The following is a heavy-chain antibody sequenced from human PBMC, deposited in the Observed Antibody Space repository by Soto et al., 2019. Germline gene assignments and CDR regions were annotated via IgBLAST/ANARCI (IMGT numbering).Heavy chain of an antibody. J-gene: IGHJ6*02. V-gene: IGHV1-18*01. Sequence: ASVKVSCKASGYTFTSYGISWVRQAPGQGLEWMGWISTYNGNTNYAQKLQGRVTMTSDTSTSTAYMELRSLRSDDTAVYYCGRDLYQSVFYYGMDVWGQGTTVTVSS. CDR3: GRDLYQSVFYYGMDV. CDR2: ISTYNGNT. D-gene: IGHD2-2*01. CDR1: GYTFTSYG.